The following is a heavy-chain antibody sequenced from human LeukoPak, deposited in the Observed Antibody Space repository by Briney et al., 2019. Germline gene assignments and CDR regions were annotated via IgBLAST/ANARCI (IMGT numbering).Heavy chain of an antibody. Sequence: SETLSLTCTVSGVAISSYYWSWIRQPPGKGLEWVWDIYFSGGTNYNPSLMSRVSISVDTSTNKFSLRLSSVPAADTAVYYCAKMTGYMIEDYFDYWGQGTLVTVSS. CDR3: AKMTGYMIEDYFDY. V-gene: IGHV4-59*01. CDR1: GVAISSYY. J-gene: IGHJ4*02. D-gene: IGHD3-22*01. CDR2: IYFSGGT.